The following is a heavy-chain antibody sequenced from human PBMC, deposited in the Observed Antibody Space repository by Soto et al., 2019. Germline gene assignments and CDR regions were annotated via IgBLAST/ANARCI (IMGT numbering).Heavy chain of an antibody. J-gene: IGHJ6*02. D-gene: IGHD5-18*01. CDR1: GFTFSSYA. CDR3: VKDVGYTYGPAPGPDYYYHYGLDV. V-gene: IGHV3-23*01. Sequence: EVQLLESGGGLVQPGGSLRLSCAASGFTFSSYAMNWVRQAPGKGLEWVSTMSGGGGGAYYADSVKGRFTISSDMPKTTVYLQMTSLGAEDSAVYYCVKDVGYTYGPAPGPDYYYHYGLDVWGPGTTVTVS. CDR2: MSGGGGGA.